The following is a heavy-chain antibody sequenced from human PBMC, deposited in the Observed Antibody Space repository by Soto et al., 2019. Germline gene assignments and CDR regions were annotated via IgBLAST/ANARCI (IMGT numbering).Heavy chain of an antibody. CDR3: AREGSTSSLGYFDWLPSYYYYYGMDV. CDR1: GYTLTELS. CDR2: FDPEDGET. V-gene: IGHV1-24*01. Sequence: ASVKVSCKVSGYTLTELSMHWVRQAPGKGLEWMGGFDPEDGETIYAQKFQGRVTMTEDTSTDTAYMELSSLRSEDTAVYYCAREGSTSSLGYFDWLPSYYYYYGMDVWGQGTTVTVSS. J-gene: IGHJ6*02. D-gene: IGHD3-9*01.